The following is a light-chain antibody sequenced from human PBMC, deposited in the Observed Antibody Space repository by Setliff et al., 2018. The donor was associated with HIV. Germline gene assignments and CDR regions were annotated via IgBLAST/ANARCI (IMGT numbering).Light chain of an antibody. CDR2: VNADGSH. J-gene: IGLJ3*02. CDR3: QTWGSGVRV. V-gene: IGLV4-69*02. Sequence: QSVLTQSPSASASPGASVTVTCTLSSGHNDDAIAWHQQQPDNGPRVLMKVNADGSHNKADGIPDRFSGSSSGSERYLTIPRPQFEDEGDYYCQTWGSGVRVFGGGTKVTVL. CDR1: SGHNDDA.